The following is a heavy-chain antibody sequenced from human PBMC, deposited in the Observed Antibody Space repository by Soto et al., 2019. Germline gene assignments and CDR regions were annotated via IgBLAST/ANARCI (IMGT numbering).Heavy chain of an antibody. J-gene: IGHJ4*02. CDR3: ARDVNDSSGSQGFDY. CDR2: IHYSGDS. Sequence: ASETLSLTCTVIGDSVSSNNYYWSWIRQRPGKGLEWIGYIHYSGDSYDNPSLTSRITMSMDVSTNQFSLNLRSVTAADTAIYYCARDVNDSSGSQGFDYWGQGTLVTVSS. D-gene: IGHD3-22*01. CDR1: GDSVSSNNYY. V-gene: IGHV4-31*03.